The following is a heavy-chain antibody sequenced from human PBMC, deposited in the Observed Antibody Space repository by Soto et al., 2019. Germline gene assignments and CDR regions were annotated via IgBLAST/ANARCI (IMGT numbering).Heavy chain of an antibody. CDR1: GFTFPNAW. Sequence: EVQLVDSGGVLVKPGGSLTLSCAASGFTFPNAWMSWVRQAPGKGLEWVGRIKSKTDGETTDYAAPVKGRFTISRDDSKNTMYLHMNSLQVEDTAVYYCALHIVVVTSVHNYFNYWGQGTLVTVSS. D-gene: IGHD2-21*02. V-gene: IGHV3-15*01. CDR3: ALHIVVVTSVHNYFNY. CDR2: IKSKTDGETT. J-gene: IGHJ4*02.